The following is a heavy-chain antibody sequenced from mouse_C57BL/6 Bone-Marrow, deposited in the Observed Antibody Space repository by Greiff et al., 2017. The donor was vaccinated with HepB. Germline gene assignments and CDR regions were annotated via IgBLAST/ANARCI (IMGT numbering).Heavy chain of an antibody. J-gene: IGHJ3*01. CDR2: ISSGGSYT. CDR1: GFTFSSYG. V-gene: IGHV5-6*01. D-gene: IGHD1-1*01. CDR3: TRQNYYGSSPWFAY. Sequence: DVQLVESGGDLVKPGGSLKLSCAASGFTFSSYGMSWVRQTPDKRLEWVATISSGGSYTYYPDSVKGRFTISRDNAKNTLYLQMSSQTSEDTAMYYCTRQNYYGSSPWFAYWGQGTLVTVSA.